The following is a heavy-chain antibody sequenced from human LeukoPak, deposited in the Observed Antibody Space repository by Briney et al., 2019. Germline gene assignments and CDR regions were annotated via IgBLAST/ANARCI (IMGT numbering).Heavy chain of an antibody. CDR2: ISPSGSTI. CDR1: GFMFSDYY. CDR3: ARAPPDWECSNSICYTWYFDL. D-gene: IGHD2-2*02. J-gene: IGHJ2*01. Sequence: PGGSLRLSCAASGFMFSDYYMSWIRQAPGKGLEWVSYISPSGSTIFYADSVKGRFTNSRDNAKNSLFLQMNNLGVEDTAVYYCARAPPDWECSNSICYTWYFDLWGRGTLVTVSS. V-gene: IGHV3-11*04.